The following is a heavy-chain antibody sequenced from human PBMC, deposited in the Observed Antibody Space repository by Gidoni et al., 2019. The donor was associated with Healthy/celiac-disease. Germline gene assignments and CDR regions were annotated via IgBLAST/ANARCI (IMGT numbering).Heavy chain of an antibody. V-gene: IGHV1-69*02. Sequence: QVQLVQSGAEVKKPGSSVKVSCKASGGTFSSYTISWVRQAPGQGLEWMGRIIPILGIANYAQKFQGRVTITADKSTSTAYMELSSLRSEDTAVYYCARARQQLGSYWYFDLWGRGTLVTVSS. CDR1: GGTFSSYT. CDR2: IIPILGIA. D-gene: IGHD6-13*01. J-gene: IGHJ2*01. CDR3: ARARQQLGSYWYFDL.